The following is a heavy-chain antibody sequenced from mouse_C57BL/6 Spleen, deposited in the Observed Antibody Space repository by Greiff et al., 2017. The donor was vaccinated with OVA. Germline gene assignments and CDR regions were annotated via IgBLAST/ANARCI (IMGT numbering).Heavy chain of an antibody. CDR2: INPSTGGT. D-gene: IGHD2-3*01. V-gene: IGHV1-42*01. J-gene: IGHJ2*01. CDR1: GYSFTGYY. CDR3: SRGNYEGYGY. Sequence: VQLQQSGPELVKPGASVKISCKASGYSFTGYYMNWVKQSPEKSLEWIGEINPSTGGTTYNQKFKGKATLTVDKSSSTAYMQRKSLASEDTAVYYCSRGNYEGYGYWGQGTTVTVSS.